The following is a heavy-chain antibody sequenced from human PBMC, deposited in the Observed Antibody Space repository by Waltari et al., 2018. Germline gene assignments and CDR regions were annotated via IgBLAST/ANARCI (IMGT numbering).Heavy chain of an antibody. J-gene: IGHJ5*02. V-gene: IGHV4-59*01. CDR2: IYYTGST. D-gene: IGHD2-21*02. CDR1: GGSISGFY. CDR3: ARGGGGDWEWFDP. Sequence: QVQLQESGPSLLKPSETLSLICTVSGGSISGFYWSWVRQPPGKGLDWIGYIYYTGSTNFIPSLKSRVTRSVDTSKNQFSLKLSSVTAADTAFYYCARGGGGDWEWFDPWGQGTLVTVSS.